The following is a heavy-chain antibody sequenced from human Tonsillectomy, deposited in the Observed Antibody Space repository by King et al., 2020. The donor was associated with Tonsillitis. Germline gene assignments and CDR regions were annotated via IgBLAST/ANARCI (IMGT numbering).Heavy chain of an antibody. Sequence: VQLQQWGAGLLKPSETLSLTCAVYGGSFSGYYWSWIRQPPGKGLEWIGEINHSGSTNYNTSLTSRVTISVDTSKNQFSLKLSFVTAADTAVYYCARVSGQVVWGQGTLVTVSS. J-gene: IGHJ4*02. V-gene: IGHV4-34*01. CDR3: ARVSGQVV. D-gene: IGHD2-15*01. CDR1: GGSFSGYY. CDR2: INHSGST.